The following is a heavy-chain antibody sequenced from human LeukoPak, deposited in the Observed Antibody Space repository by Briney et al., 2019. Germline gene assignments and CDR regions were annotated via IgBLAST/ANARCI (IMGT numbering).Heavy chain of an antibody. CDR3: AREGYYGSGSPPSLYFDY. J-gene: IGHJ4*02. CDR1: GFTFRNYV. CDR2: TSADLNVK. D-gene: IGHD3-10*01. Sequence: GGSLRLSCAASGFTFRNYVIHWVRQAPGKGLEWVAVTSADLNVKLYADSVKGRFTISRDNSRSTLYLQMNSLRPEDTAIYYCAREGYYGSGSPPSLYFDYWGQGTLVTVSS. V-gene: IGHV3-30-3*01.